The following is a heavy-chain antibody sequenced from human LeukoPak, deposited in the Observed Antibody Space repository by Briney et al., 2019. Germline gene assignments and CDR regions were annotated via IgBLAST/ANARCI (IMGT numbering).Heavy chain of an antibody. D-gene: IGHD2-2*01. V-gene: IGHV4-34*01. J-gene: IGHJ5*02. CDR1: GGSFSGYY. CDR2: INHSGST. Sequence: SETLSLTCAVYGGSFSGYYWSWIRQPPGKGLEWIGEINHSGSTNYNPSLKSRVTISVDTSKNQSSLKLSSVTAADTAVYYCAREIVVVPAAYLSKGLSWFDPWGQGTLVTVSS. CDR3: AREIVVVPAAYLSKGLSWFDP.